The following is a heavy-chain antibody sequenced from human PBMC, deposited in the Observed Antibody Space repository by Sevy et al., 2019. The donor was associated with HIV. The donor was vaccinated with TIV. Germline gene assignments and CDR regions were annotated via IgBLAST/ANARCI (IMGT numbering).Heavy chain of an antibody. J-gene: IGHJ3*02. CDR2: IYYSGST. Sequence: SETPSLTCTVSGGSISSSSYYWGWIRQPPGKGLEWIGSIYYSGSTYYNPSLKSRVTISVDTSKNQFSLKLSSVTAADTAVYYCARRGYSYGYIDAFDIWGQGTMVTVSS. CDR1: GGSISSSSYY. D-gene: IGHD5-18*01. V-gene: IGHV4-39*01. CDR3: ARRGYSYGYIDAFDI.